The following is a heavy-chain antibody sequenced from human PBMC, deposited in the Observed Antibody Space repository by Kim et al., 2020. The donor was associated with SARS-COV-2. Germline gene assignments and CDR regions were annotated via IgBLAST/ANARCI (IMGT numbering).Heavy chain of an antibody. CDR2: ISYDGSNK. CDR1: GFTFSSYG. D-gene: IGHD3-10*01. CDR3: AKGTLYGSGSLYGMDV. J-gene: IGHJ6*02. Sequence: GGSLRLSCAASGFTFSSYGMHWVRQAPGKGLEWVAVISYDGSNKYYADSVKGRFTISRDNSKNTLYLQMNSLRAEDTAVYYCAKGTLYGSGSLYGMDVWGQGTTVTVSS. V-gene: IGHV3-30*18.